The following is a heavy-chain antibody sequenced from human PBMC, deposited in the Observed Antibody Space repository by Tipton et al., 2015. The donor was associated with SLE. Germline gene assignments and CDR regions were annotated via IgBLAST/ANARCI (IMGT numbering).Heavy chain of an antibody. Sequence: TLSLTCAVYGGSFSGYYWSWIRQPPGKGLEWIGEINHSGSTNYNPSLKSRATISVDASKNQFSLKLSSVTAADTAVYFCVGLLTYYYAMDVWGQGTTVTVSS. V-gene: IGHV4-34*01. D-gene: IGHD3-10*01. CDR3: VGLLTYYYAMDV. CDR2: INHSGST. CDR1: GGSFSGYY. J-gene: IGHJ6*02.